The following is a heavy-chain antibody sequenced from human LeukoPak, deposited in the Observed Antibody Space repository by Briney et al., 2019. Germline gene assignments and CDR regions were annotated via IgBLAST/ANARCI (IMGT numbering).Heavy chain of an antibody. V-gene: IGHV3-64*02. CDR1: GFTFSSYP. CDR3: ARVVGYGNFDY. Sequence: GGSLRLSCAASGFTFSSYPMHWVRQAPGEGLEYVSAISADGGSTYYADSVKGRFTISRDNSKNTLYLQMDSLRPEDMAIYYCARVVGYGNFDYWGQGTLVTVSS. D-gene: IGHD2-15*01. J-gene: IGHJ4*02. CDR2: ISADGGST.